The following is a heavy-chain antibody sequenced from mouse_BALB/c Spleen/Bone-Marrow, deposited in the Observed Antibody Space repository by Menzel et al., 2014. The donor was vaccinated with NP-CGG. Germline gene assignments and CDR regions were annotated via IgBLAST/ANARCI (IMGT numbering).Heavy chain of an antibody. D-gene: IGHD4-1*01. Sequence: EVKLMESGAELVKPGASVKLSCTASGLNIKDTYMHWVKQRPEQGLEWIGRIDPANDNTKYDPKFQSKATITADTSSNTAYLQLSSLTSEDTAVYYCARWEYYAMDYWGQGTSVTVSS. CDR2: IDPANDNT. V-gene: IGHV14-3*02. CDR1: GLNIKDTY. CDR3: ARWEYYAMDY. J-gene: IGHJ4*01.